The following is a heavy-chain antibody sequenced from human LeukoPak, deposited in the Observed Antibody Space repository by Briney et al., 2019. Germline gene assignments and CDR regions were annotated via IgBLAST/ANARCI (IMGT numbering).Heavy chain of an antibody. D-gene: IGHD3-10*01. CDR2: IWYDGSNK. CDR3: ARDARGRRYYYGSGSLSP. J-gene: IGHJ5*02. CDR1: GFTFSSYG. V-gene: IGHV3-33*01. Sequence: PGRSLRLSCAASGFTFSSYGMHWVRQAPGKELEWVAVIWYDGSNKYYADSVKGRFTISRDNSKNTLYLQMNSLRAEDTAVYYCARDARGRRYYYGSGSLSPWGQGTLVTVSS.